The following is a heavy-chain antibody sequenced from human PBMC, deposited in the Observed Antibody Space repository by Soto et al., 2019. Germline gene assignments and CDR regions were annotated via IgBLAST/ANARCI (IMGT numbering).Heavy chain of an antibody. CDR2: ISGSGGSS. V-gene: IGHV3-23*01. Sequence: EVQLLESGGGLVQPGGSRRLSCATSGFTVSNYAMSWVRQAPGKGLAWVSGISGSGGSSYYADSVKGRFTISRDNSKNTLNLQMDSLRAEDTAVYYCAKKSTDSSGYSDYWGQGTVVTVSS. CDR1: GFTVSNYA. CDR3: AKKSTDSSGYSDY. J-gene: IGHJ4*02. D-gene: IGHD2-2*01.